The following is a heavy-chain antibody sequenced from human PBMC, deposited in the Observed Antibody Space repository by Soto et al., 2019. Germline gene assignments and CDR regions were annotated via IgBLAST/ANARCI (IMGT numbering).Heavy chain of an antibody. D-gene: IGHD5-12*01. Sequence: PSETLSLTCTVSGGSISSSSYYWGWIRQPPGKGLEWIGSIYYSGSTYYNPSLKSRVTISVDTSKNQFSLKLSSVTAADTAVYYCARGGDGVDIVATIGAYWFDPWGQGTLVTVSS. CDR1: GGSISSSSYY. V-gene: IGHV4-39*07. J-gene: IGHJ5*02. CDR3: ARGGDGVDIVATIGAYWFDP. CDR2: IYYSGST.